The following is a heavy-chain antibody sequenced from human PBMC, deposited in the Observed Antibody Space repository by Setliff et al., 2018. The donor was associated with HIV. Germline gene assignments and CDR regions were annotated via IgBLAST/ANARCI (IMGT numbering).Heavy chain of an antibody. CDR2: VSYSGTA. D-gene: IGHD2-21*01. Sequence: SETLSLTCAVSGYSISSGYYWGWIRQPPDKPPGKGLEWIGSVSYSGTAYYSPSLKNRVTISVDTSKNQFSLKLSSMTAADTAVYYCARAYFYDTKGPYYFDHWGQGTLVTAPQ. J-gene: IGHJ4*02. CDR1: GYSISSGYY. CDR3: ARAYFYDTKGPYYFDH. V-gene: IGHV4-38-2*01.